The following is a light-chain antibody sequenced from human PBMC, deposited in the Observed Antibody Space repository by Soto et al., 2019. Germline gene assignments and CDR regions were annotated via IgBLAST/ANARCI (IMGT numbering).Light chain of an antibody. CDR1: HSVSSNY. J-gene: IGKJ1*01. V-gene: IGKV3-20*01. CDR3: QQYGISPT. CDR2: DVS. Sequence: EIVLTPSPGTLSLSPGERATLSCRSSHSVSSNYLAWYQQKPGQAPRLLIYDVSSRATDIPDRFSGSGSGTDFTLTIIGLEPVDLEVYYCQQYGISPTFGQGTKVEIK.